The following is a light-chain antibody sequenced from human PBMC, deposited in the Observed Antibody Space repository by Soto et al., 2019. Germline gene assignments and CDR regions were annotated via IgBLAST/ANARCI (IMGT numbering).Light chain of an antibody. Sequence: QSVLTQPASVSGSPGQSITISCTGTSSDVGGYNYVSWYQQHPDKAPKLMIYEVSNRPSGVSNRFSGSKSGNTASLTISGLQPEDEADYYCSSYTSGTTPVVFGGGTKLTVL. CDR1: SSDVGGYNY. V-gene: IGLV2-14*01. CDR3: SSYTSGTTPVV. CDR2: EVS. J-gene: IGLJ2*01.